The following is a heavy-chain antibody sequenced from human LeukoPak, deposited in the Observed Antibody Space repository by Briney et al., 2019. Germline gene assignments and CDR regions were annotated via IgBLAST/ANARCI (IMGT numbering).Heavy chain of an antibody. J-gene: IGHJ4*02. CDR1: GGTFSSYA. CDR3: ARGALVGATSLDY. Sequence: ASVKVSCKASGGTFSSYAISWVRQAPGQGLEWMGGIIPIFGSANYAQKFQGRVTITADESTSTAYMELSSLRSEDTAVYYCARGALVGATSLDYWGQGTLVTVSS. V-gene: IGHV1-69*13. D-gene: IGHD1-26*01. CDR2: IIPIFGSA.